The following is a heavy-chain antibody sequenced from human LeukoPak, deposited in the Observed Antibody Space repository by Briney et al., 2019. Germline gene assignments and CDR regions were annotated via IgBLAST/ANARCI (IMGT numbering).Heavy chain of an antibody. CDR3: ARDGRGLDAFDI. CDR1: GYTFTSYG. V-gene: IGHV1-18*01. J-gene: IGHJ3*02. CDR2: ISAYNGNNGNT. Sequence: ASVKVSCKASGYTFTSYGISWVRQAPGQGLEWMGWISAYNGNNGNTNYAQKFQGRVTMTTDTSTSTVYMEPRSLRSDDTAVYYCARDGRGLDAFDIWGQGTMVTVSS. D-gene: IGHD3-10*01.